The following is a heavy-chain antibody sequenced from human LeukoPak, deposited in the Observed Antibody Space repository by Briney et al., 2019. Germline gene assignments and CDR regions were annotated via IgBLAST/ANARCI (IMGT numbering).Heavy chain of an antibody. Sequence: PGGSLRLSCAASGFTFSSYAMSWVRLAPGKGLEWVSSISTSSSYMYYAVSVRGRFTISRDNAKNSLSLQMNSLRVEDTAVYYCARSSYSSGRYPFDYWGQGTLLTVSS. CDR2: ISTSSSYM. J-gene: IGHJ4*02. CDR3: ARSSYSSGRYPFDY. V-gene: IGHV3-21*01. D-gene: IGHD6-19*01. CDR1: GFTFSSYA.